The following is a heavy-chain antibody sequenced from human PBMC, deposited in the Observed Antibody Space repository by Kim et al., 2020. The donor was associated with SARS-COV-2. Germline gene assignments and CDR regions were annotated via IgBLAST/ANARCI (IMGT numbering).Heavy chain of an antibody. CDR2: IYINGAT. CDR3: ANEIRPNDY. CDR1: GFTLSNRG. Sequence: GGSLRLSCTASGFTLSNRGTTWVRQPPGKGLEWVSTIYINGATIYADSVKGRFTISRDNSKNTLYLQMNSLRVEDTAVYYCANEIRPNDYWGQGTLVTVS. V-gene: IGHV3-23*05. D-gene: IGHD1-1*01. J-gene: IGHJ4*02.